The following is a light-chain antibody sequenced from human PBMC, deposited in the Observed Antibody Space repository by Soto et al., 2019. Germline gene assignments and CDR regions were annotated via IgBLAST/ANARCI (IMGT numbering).Light chain of an antibody. J-gene: IGKJ1*01. Sequence: AIQMTQSPSSLSASVGDRVTITCRASQGIANDLGWYQHKPGKAPNLLIYASSILHSGVPSRFSGSGSGTDFTLTIVGLQPEDFATYYCLRDYHYPWTFGQGTKVEI. CDR2: ASS. CDR3: LRDYHYPWT. V-gene: IGKV1-6*01. CDR1: QGIAND.